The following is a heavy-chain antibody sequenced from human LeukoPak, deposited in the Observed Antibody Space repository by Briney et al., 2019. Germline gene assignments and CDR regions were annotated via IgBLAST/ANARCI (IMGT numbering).Heavy chain of an antibody. CDR2: IHSSGST. CDR3: ARWYSSGWAFDY. D-gene: IGHD6-19*01. J-gene: IGHJ4*02. CDR1: GSSISSYY. Sequence: PSETLSLTCTVSGSSISSYYWNWIRQPPGKGLEWIGYIHSSGSTKYNPSLKSRVTISVDTSKNQFSLKLSSVTAADRAVYYCARWYSSGWAFDYWGQGTLVTVSS. V-gene: IGHV4-59*08.